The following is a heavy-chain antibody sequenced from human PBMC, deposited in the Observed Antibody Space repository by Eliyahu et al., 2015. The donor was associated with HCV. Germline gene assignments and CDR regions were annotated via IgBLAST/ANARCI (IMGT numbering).Heavy chain of an antibody. CDR2: IHYSGST. J-gene: IGHJ5*02. V-gene: IGHV4-59*01. CDR1: GXXIPTYY. CDR3: ASGGGGIAVTGTGGWFDP. Sequence: QVQLQESGPGLVKPSETLSLTCTVSGXXIPTYYWXWIRQPPGKGLEWIGYIHYSGSTNYNPSLKSRVTISVDTSKNQFSLNLTSVTAADTAMYYCASGGGGIAVTGTGGWFDPWGQGTLVIVSS. D-gene: IGHD6-19*01.